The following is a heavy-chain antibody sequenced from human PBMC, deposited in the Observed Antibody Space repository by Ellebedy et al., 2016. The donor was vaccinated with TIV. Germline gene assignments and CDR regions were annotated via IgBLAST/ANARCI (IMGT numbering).Heavy chain of an antibody. CDR2: IYWNDDK. Sequence: SGPTLVXPTQTLTLACTFSGFSLSTSGVGVGWIRQPPGKALEWLALIYWNDDKRYSPSLKSRLTITKDTSKNQVVLTMTNMDPVDTATYYCARSPYGSPSDWFDPWGQGTLVTASS. D-gene: IGHD3-10*01. V-gene: IGHV2-5*01. CDR3: ARSPYGSPSDWFDP. CDR1: GFSLSTSGVG. J-gene: IGHJ5*02.